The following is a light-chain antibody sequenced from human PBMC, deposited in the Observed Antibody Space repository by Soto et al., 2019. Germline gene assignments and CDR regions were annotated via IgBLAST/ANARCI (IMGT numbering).Light chain of an antibody. CDR3: AAWDDSLNGVV. CDR1: SSNIGSNP. Sequence: QLVLTQPPSASGTPGQRVTISCSGSSSNIGSNPVDWYQQLPGTAPKVLIYSNNQRPAGVPARFSGSKAGTSASLAISGLQSEDETDYYCAAWDDSLNGVVFGGGTKVTVL. CDR2: SNN. J-gene: IGLJ2*01. V-gene: IGLV1-44*01.